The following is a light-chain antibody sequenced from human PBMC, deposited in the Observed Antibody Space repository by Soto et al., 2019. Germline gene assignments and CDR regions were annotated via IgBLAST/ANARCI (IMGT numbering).Light chain of an antibody. CDR3: GAWDISLSAYV. CDR2: ENN. CDR1: SSNIESNY. Sequence: QSVLTQPPSLSAAPGQKVTISCSGRSSNIESNYVSWFQQPPGTAPNLLIYENNKRPSGIPDRFSASKSGTSATLVITGLETGDDADYFGGAWDISLSAYVFGTGTKVTVL. J-gene: IGLJ1*01. V-gene: IGLV1-51*02.